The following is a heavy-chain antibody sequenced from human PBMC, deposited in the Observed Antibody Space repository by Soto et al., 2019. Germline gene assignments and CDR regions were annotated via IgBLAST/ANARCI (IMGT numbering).Heavy chain of an antibody. J-gene: IGHJ3*02. D-gene: IGHD4-17*01. CDR1: GFTFSRCS. V-gene: IGHV3-48*01. CDR2: ISAASSTM. Sequence: GGSLRLSCAASGFTFSRCSMNWVRQAPGKGLEWVSYISAASSTMYYADSVKGRFTISRDNAKNSLYLQMSSLRAEDTAVYYCAATVTTNSFDIWGQGTMVTVSS. CDR3: AATVTTNSFDI.